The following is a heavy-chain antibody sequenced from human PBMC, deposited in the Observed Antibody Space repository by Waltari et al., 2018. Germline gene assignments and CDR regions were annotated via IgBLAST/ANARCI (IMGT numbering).Heavy chain of an antibody. CDR3: ARSLYGDYRTGFDY. D-gene: IGHD4-17*01. V-gene: IGHV4-38-2*01. Sequence: QVQLQESGPGLVKRSETLSLTCAVSGYSISSGYYWGWIRQPPGKGLEWIGSIYHSGCTYDTPSLKSRVTISVDTSKNQFSLKLSSVTAADTAVYYCARSLYGDYRTGFDYWGQGTLVTVSS. CDR1: GYSISSGYY. CDR2: IYHSGCT. J-gene: IGHJ4*02.